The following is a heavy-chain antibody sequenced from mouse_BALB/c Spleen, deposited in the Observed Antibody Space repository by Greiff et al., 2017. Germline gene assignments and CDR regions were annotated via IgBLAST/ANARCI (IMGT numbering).Heavy chain of an antibody. Sequence: DVKLVESGGGLVKPGGSLKLSCAASGFTFSSYAMSWVRQTPEKRLEWVASISSGGSTYYPDSVKGRFTISRDNARNILYLQMSSLRSEDTAMYYCARGRDYGSSHWYFDVWGAGTTVTVSS. J-gene: IGHJ1*01. V-gene: IGHV5-6-5*01. CDR3: ARGRDYGSSHWYFDV. CDR1: GFTFSSYA. D-gene: IGHD1-1*01. CDR2: ISSGGST.